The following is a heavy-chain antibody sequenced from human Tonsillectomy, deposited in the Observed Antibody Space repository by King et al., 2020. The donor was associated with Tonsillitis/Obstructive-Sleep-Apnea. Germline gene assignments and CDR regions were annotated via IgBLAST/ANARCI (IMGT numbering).Heavy chain of an antibody. CDR2: IDPSDSYT. D-gene: IGHD3-22*01. V-gene: IGHV5-10-1*03. CDR1: GYSFSAYY. CDR3: ARRRHNPSGYYPGAFDV. J-gene: IGHJ3*01. Sequence: QLVQSGAAVKKPGASLRISCKASGYSFSAYYISWVRQMPGKGPEWMGRIDPSDSYTSYNPSFQGHVRISADKSISTAYLQWNYLKDSDTAVYVCARRRHNPSGYYPGAFDVWGQGTMVTVSS.